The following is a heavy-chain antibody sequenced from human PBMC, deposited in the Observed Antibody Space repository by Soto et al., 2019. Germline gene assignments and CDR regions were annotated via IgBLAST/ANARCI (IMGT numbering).Heavy chain of an antibody. CDR2: ISWNSGSI. J-gene: IGHJ6*02. D-gene: IGHD4-17*01. Sequence: EVQLVESGGGLVQPGRSLRLSCAASGFTFDDYAMHWVRQAPGKGLEWVSGISWNSGSIGYADSVKGRFTISRDNAKNSLYLQMNSLRAEDTALYYCAKDRIEGLGHDYGDLAAQWYYGMDVWGQGTTVTVSS. V-gene: IGHV3-9*01. CDR3: AKDRIEGLGHDYGDLAAQWYYGMDV. CDR1: GFTFDDYA.